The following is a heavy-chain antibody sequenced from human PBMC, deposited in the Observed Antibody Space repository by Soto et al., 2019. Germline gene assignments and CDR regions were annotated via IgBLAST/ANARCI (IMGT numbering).Heavy chain of an antibody. CDR3: ARDRVYYDSSGLISRGYFDY. V-gene: IGHV4-30-2*05. D-gene: IGHD3-22*01. CDR2: IYHSGST. J-gene: IGHJ4*02. Sequence: PSETLSLTCAVSGGSISSGGYSWSWIRQPPGKGLEWIGYIYHSGSTYYNPSLKSRVTISVDTSKNQFSLKLSSVTAADTAVYYCARDRVYYDSSGLISRGYFDYWRQGTLVTVSS. CDR1: GGSISSGGYS.